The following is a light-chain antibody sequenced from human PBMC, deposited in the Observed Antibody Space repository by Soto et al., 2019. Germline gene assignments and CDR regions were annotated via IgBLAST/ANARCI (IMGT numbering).Light chain of an antibody. V-gene: IGKV3-11*01. J-gene: IGKJ1*01. CDR2: DAS. CDR3: QQCGSSPWT. Sequence: EIVLTQSPATLSLSPGERATLSCRASQSVGSFLAWYQQKPGQAPRLLIYDASNRVTGIPARFSGSGSGTDFTLTISSLEPEDFAVYYCQQCGSSPWTFGQGTKVEIK. CDR1: QSVGSF.